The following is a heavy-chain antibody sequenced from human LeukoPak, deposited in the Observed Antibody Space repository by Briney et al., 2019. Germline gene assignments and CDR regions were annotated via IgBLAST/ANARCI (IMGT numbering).Heavy chain of an antibody. CDR1: GGSISSYY. CDR2: IYYSGST. J-gene: IGHJ4*02. CDR3: ARTAWGSERYFDY. D-gene: IGHD7-27*01. V-gene: IGHV4-59*08. Sequence: SETLSLTCTVSGGSISSYYWSWIRQPPGRGLEWIGYIYYSGSTNYNPSLKSRVTISVDTSKNQFSLKLSSVTAADTAVYYCARTAWGSERYFDYWGQGTLVTVSS.